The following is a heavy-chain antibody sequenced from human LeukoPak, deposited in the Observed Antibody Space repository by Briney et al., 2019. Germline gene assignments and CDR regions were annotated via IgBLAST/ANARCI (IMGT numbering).Heavy chain of an antibody. V-gene: IGHV4-4*02. CDR2: IYHSGST. D-gene: IGHD3-10*01. J-gene: IGHJ4*02. Sequence: PSETLSLTCAVSGGSISSSNWWSWVRQPPGKGLEWIGEIYHSGSTNYNPSLKSRVTISVDKSKNQFSLKLSSVTAADTAVYYCARVAAGRWFGEFRGDYWGQGTLVTVSS. CDR1: GGSISSSNW. CDR3: ARVAAGRWFGEFRGDY.